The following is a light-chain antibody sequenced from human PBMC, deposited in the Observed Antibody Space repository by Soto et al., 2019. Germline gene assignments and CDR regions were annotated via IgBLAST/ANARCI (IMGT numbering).Light chain of an antibody. Sequence: EIVMTQSPATLSVSPGEGATLSCRASQSVSTKLAWYQQKAGQAPRLLIYGASTRATGVTDRFSGSGSGTTYLLPISSLQYDDFVVYYCRQHDNWPPIAFGRGTRLEIK. CDR3: RQHDNWPPIA. CDR2: GAS. J-gene: IGKJ5*01. V-gene: IGKV3-15*01. CDR1: QSVSTK.